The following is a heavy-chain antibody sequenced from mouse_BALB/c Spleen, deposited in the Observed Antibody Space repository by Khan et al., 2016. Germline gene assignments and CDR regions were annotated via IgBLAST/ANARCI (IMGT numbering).Heavy chain of an antibody. D-gene: IGHD1-1*01. Sequence: EVQLQESGPGLVKPSQSLSLTCSVTGYSITSGYYWNWIRRFPGNKLEWMGYISYDGSNNYNPSLKNRISITRDTSKNQFFLKLNSVTTEDTATYYCAITTVVADYWGQGTTLTVSS. V-gene: IGHV3-6*02. CDR1: GYSITSGYY. CDR3: AITTVVADY. CDR2: ISYDGSN. J-gene: IGHJ2*01.